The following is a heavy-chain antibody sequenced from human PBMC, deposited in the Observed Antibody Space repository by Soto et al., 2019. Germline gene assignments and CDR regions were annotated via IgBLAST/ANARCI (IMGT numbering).Heavy chain of an antibody. Sequence: GGSLRLSCAASGFTFSSYAMSWVRQAPGKGLEWVSAISGSGGSTYYADSVKGRFTISRDNSKNTLYLQMNSLRAEGKAVYYCAKGGSCDPYYYGMDVWGQGTSVTVSS. D-gene: IGHD1-26*01. J-gene: IGHJ6*02. V-gene: IGHV3-23*01. CDR1: GFTFSSYA. CDR2: ISGSGGST. CDR3: AKGGSCDPYYYGMDV.